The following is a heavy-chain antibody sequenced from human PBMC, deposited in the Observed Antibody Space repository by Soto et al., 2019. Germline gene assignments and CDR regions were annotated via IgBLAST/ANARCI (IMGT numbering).Heavy chain of an antibody. CDR2: ISGGGSRT. CDR3: AKERYYDILTGPDNDNYYYGMDV. Sequence: EVQLLESGGGLVQPGGSLRLSCAASGFTFNSYAMSWVRQAPGKGLEWVSDISGGGSRTYYADSVKGRFSISRDNSKNTLYLQMNSLRADDTAIYYCAKERYYDILTGPDNDNYYYGMDVWGQGTTVTVSS. CDR1: GFTFNSYA. J-gene: IGHJ6*02. V-gene: IGHV3-23*01. D-gene: IGHD3-9*01.